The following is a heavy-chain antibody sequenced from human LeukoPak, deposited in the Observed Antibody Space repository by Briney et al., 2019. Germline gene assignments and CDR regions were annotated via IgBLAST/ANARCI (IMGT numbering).Heavy chain of an antibody. CDR3: ASFYDFWSGHLN. CDR2: IYYSGST. CDR1: GGSISSYY. V-gene: IGHV4-59*08. J-gene: IGHJ4*02. Sequence: SETLSLTCTVSGGSISSYYWNWIRQPPGKGLEWIGYIYYSGSTNYNPSLKSRVTISVDTSKNQFSLKLSSVTAADTAVYYCASFYDFWSGHLNWGQGTLVTVSS. D-gene: IGHD3-3*01.